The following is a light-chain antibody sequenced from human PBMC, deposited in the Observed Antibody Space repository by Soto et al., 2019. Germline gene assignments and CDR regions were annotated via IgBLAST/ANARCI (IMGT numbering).Light chain of an antibody. J-gene: IGKJ3*01. V-gene: IGKV3-11*01. CDR3: QQYSDWPPVFT. CDR2: DAS. CDR1: QSVSSY. Sequence: EIVLTQSPATLSLSPGERATLSCRASQSVSSYLAWYQQKPGQAPRLLIYDASNRATGIPARFSGSGSGTEFTLTISSLQSEDFAVYYCQQYSDWPPVFTFGPGTKVDIK.